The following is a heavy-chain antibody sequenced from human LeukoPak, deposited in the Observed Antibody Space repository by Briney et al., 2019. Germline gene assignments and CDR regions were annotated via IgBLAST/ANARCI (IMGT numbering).Heavy chain of an antibody. J-gene: IGHJ4*02. D-gene: IGHD6-19*01. Sequence: PSETLSLTCTVSGYSISSGYYWGWIRQPPGKGLEWIGSIYHGGSTYYNPSLKSRVTISVDTSKNQFSLKLSSVTAADTAVYYCARDAPAVAGEDYWGQGTLVTVSS. CDR2: IYHGGST. V-gene: IGHV4-38-2*02. CDR3: ARDAPAVAGEDY. CDR1: GYSISSGYY.